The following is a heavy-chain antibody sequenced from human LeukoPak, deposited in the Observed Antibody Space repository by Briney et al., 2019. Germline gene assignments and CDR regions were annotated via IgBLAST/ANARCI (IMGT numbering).Heavy chain of an antibody. Sequence: PSETLSLTCTVSGYSISSGYYWGWIRQPPGKGLEWIGSIYHSGSTYYNPSLKSRVTISVDTSKNQFSLKLSSVTAADTAVYYCARDKIDYGDYPMYNWFDPWGQGTLVTVSS. CDR1: GYSISSGYY. CDR3: ARDKIDYGDYPMYNWFDP. J-gene: IGHJ5*02. D-gene: IGHD4-17*01. CDR2: IYHSGST. V-gene: IGHV4-38-2*02.